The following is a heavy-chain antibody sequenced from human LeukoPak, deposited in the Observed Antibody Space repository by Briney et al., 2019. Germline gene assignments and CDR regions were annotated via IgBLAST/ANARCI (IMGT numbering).Heavy chain of an antibody. CDR3: ARREMATKRAVKPADY. V-gene: IGHV5-51*01. CDR1: GYNFNDYW. D-gene: IGHD5-24*01. CDR2: IYPGDSTT. Sequence: GESLKISCKGPGYNFNDYWIAWVRQMPGKGLEWMGFIYPGDSTTRYSRSFQGQVIISADKSISTAYLQWGSLKASDTAMCYCARREMATKRAVKPADYWGQGTLVTVSS. J-gene: IGHJ4*02.